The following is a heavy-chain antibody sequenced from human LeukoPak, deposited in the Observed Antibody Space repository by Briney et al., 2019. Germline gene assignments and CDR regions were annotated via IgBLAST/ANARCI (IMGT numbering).Heavy chain of an antibody. D-gene: IGHD3-22*01. CDR3: ARAIPYYYDSSGYNFDY. V-gene: IGHV3-21*04. CDR2: ISISSSSI. J-gene: IGHJ4*02. CDR1: GFTFSSYS. Sequence: GGSLRLSCAASGFTFSSYSMNWVRKAPAKGLEWVSSISISSSSIYYADSAQSRFTISRDNAKNSRYLQMNSLRAEDTAVYHCARAIPYYYDSSGYNFDYWGQGTLVTVSS.